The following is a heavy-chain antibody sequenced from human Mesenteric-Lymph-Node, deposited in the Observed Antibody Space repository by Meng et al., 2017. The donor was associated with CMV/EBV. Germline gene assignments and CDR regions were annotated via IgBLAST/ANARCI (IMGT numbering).Heavy chain of an antibody. CDR3: ARHHFVINYVDY. Sequence: SETLSLTCTVSGGSISSSSYYWGWIRQPPGKGLEWIGSIYYSGSTYYNPSLKSRVTISVDTSKNQFSLKLSSVTAADTALYYCARHHFVINYVDYWGQGPLVTVSS. V-gene: IGHV4-39*01. CDR1: GGSISSSSYY. CDR2: IYYSGST. D-gene: IGHD2-21*01. J-gene: IGHJ4*02.